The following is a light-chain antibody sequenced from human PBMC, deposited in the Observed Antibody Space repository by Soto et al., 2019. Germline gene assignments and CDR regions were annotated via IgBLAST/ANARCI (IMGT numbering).Light chain of an antibody. CDR3: AAWADSLNGRV. Sequence: QSVRTQPPWASGTPGQRVTISCSGSSSNIGSSNVNWYQQLPGTAPKLLIYTNNQRPSGVPDRFSGSKSGTSASLAISGLQSEDEADYYCAAWADSLNGRVFGTGTKVTV. CDR1: SSNIGSSN. J-gene: IGLJ1*01. V-gene: IGLV1-44*01. CDR2: TNN.